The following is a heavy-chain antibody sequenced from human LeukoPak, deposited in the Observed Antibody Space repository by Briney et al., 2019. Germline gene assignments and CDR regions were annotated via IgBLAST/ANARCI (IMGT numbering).Heavy chain of an antibody. J-gene: IGHJ4*02. V-gene: IGHV1-46*01. CDR2: IYPRDGST. Sequence: ASVKVSCKASGYTFTSNYIHWVRQAPGQGLEWMGMIYPRDGSTSYAQKFQGRVTVTRDTSTSTVHMELSGLRSEDTAVYYCARDQEGFDYWGQGTLVTDSS. CDR3: ARDQEGFDY. CDR1: GYTFTSNY.